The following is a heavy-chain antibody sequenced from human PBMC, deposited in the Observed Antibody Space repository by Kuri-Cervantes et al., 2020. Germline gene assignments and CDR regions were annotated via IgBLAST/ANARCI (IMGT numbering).Heavy chain of an antibody. CDR3: ARAGADCSSTDCYLDH. D-gene: IGHD2-2*01. J-gene: IGHJ4*02. V-gene: IGHV1-2*02. CDR2: INPNSGGT. Sequence: ASVKVSCKASGGTFSSYAISWVRQAPGQGLEWMGGINPNSGGTNYAQKFQGRVTMTRDTSISTAYMELSRLRSDDTAVYYCARAGADCSSTDCYLDHWGQGTLVTVSS. CDR1: GGTFSSYA.